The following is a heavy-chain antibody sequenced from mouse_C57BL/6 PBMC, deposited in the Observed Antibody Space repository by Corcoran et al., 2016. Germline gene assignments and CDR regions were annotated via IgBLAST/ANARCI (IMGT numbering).Heavy chain of an antibody. CDR2: INPNNGGT. D-gene: IGHD1-1*01. CDR3: ARHSSYGV. Sequence: EVQLQQSGPELVKPGASVKISCKASGYTFTDYYMNWVKQSHGKSLEWIGDINPNNGGTSYNQKFKGKATLTVDKSSSTAYMELRSLTSEDSAVYYCARHSSYGVWGTGTTVTVSS. J-gene: IGHJ1*03. CDR1: GYTFTDYY. V-gene: IGHV1-26*01.